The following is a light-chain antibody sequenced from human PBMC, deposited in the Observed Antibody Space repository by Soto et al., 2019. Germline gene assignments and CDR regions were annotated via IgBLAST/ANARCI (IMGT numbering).Light chain of an antibody. CDR2: KAS. V-gene: IGKV1-5*03. Sequence: DIQMTQSPSSVSASVGDRVTITCRASQSIINWLGWYQQKPGKAPKLLIYKASSLESGVPSRFSGSGSGTDFTLTINRLQPDDFATYYCQQYNSFPWTFGQGTKVDIK. CDR1: QSIINW. J-gene: IGKJ1*01. CDR3: QQYNSFPWT.